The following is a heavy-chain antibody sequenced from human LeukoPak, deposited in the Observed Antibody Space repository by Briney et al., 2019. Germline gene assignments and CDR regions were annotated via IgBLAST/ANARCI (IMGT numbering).Heavy chain of an antibody. Sequence: GGSLRLSCAASGFTFSSDWMSWVRQAPGKGLEWGANIKQDGSEKYYVDSVKGRFTISRDNAKNSLYLQMNSLRAEDTAVYYCARVPITMLVVPGDWGFAYWGQGTLVTVSS. J-gene: IGHJ4*02. CDR1: GFTFSSDW. V-gene: IGHV3-7*04. D-gene: IGHD3-22*01. CDR2: IKQDGSEK. CDR3: ARVPITMLVVPGDWGFAY.